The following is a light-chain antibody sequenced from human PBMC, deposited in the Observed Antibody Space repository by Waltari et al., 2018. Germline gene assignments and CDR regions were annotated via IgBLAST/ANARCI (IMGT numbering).Light chain of an antibody. CDR2: DAS. CDR1: QSIDRY. CDR3: QHSDSPPHT. Sequence: DIQMTQSPSSLSASVGDRVTITCRASQSIDRYLNWYQHKPPNAPKLLIYDASRLQSGVPSRFSGSGSGTDFTFTITSLQPDDFATYYCQHSDSPPHTFGEGTRVEIK. V-gene: IGKV1-39*01. J-gene: IGKJ4*01.